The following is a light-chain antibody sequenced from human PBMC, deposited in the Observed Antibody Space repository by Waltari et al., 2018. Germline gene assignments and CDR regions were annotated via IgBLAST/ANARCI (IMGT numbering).Light chain of an antibody. CDR2: GNN. CDR3: DSWNSRGTPWV. V-gene: IGLV3-19*01. CDR1: SLRRSY. J-gene: IGLJ3*02. Sequence: SSELTQDPSVSVALGQTVTITCHGDSLRRSYTTWYQQKTGQAPVLVVYGNNNRPSGVPDRFSGSKSGNLGSLTITGAQVEDEADYYCDSWNSRGTPWVFGGGTRLTVL.